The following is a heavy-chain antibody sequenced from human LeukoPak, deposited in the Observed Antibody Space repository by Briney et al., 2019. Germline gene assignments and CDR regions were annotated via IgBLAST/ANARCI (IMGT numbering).Heavy chain of an antibody. D-gene: IGHD1-7*01. CDR3: ASSDWNYVPNYYYYGMDV. V-gene: IGHV4-34*01. J-gene: IGHJ6*02. CDR2: INHSGST. CDR1: GGSFSGYY. Sequence: SETLSLTRAVYGGSFSGYYWSWIRQPPGKGLEWIGEINHSGSTNYNPSLKSRVTISVDTSKNQFSLKLSSVTAADTAVYYCASSDWNYVPNYYYYGMDVWGQGTTVTVSS.